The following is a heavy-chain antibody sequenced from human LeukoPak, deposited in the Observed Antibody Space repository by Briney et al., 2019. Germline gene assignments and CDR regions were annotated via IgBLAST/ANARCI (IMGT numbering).Heavy chain of an antibody. D-gene: IGHD3-22*01. CDR3: AKRGVVIRVILVGFHKEAYYFDS. CDR2: ISSSGGRT. V-gene: IGHV3-23*01. J-gene: IGHJ4*02. Sequence: PGGSLRLSCAVSGITLSNYGMSWVRLAPGKGLEWVAGISSSGGRTNYADSRKGRFTTSRDHAKNTLYLQMNSLRAEDTVVYFCAKRGVVIRVILVGFHKEAYYFDSWGQGALVTVSS. CDR1: GITLSNYG.